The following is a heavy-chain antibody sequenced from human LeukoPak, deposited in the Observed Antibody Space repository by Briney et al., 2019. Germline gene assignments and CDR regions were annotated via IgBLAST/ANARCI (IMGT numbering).Heavy chain of an antibody. D-gene: IGHD3-22*01. V-gene: IGHV4-39*07. CDR2: IYYSGST. Sequence: SETLSLTCSVSGDSISTSSYYWGWIRQPPGKGLEWIGTIYYSGSTYYNPSLKSRVTTSVDTSKNQFSLKLSSVTAADTAVYYCAREKIGLWYFDLWGRGTLVTVSS. CDR3: AREKIGLWYFDL. J-gene: IGHJ2*01. CDR1: GDSISTSSYY.